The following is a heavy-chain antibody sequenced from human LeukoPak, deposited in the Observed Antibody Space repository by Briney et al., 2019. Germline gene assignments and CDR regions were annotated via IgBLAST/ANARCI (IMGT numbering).Heavy chain of an antibody. CDR3: ASPRAERSTWYAVDY. CDR1: GGSISRSNW. Sequence: SETLSLTCTVSGGSISRSNWWSWVRQSPGKGLEWIGEIYDNGSTNYKSSLKSRVTISVDKSKNQFFLNLSSVTAADTAVYYCASPRAERSTWYAVDYWGQGILVTVSS. CDR2: IYDNGST. D-gene: IGHD6-13*01. V-gene: IGHV4-4*02. J-gene: IGHJ4*02.